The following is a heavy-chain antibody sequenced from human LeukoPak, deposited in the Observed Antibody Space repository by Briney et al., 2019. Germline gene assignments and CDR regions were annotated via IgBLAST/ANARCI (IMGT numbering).Heavy chain of an antibody. D-gene: IGHD4-17*01. CDR2: IKQDGSEK. Sequence: GGSLRLSCAASGFTFSSYWMSWVRQAPGKGLEWVANIKQDGSEKYYVDSVKGRFTISRDNAKNSLYLQMNSLRAEDTAVYYCARYDYDRGEGNDYWGQGTLVTVSS. J-gene: IGHJ4*02. CDR1: GFTFSSYW. V-gene: IGHV3-7*01. CDR3: ARYDYDRGEGNDY.